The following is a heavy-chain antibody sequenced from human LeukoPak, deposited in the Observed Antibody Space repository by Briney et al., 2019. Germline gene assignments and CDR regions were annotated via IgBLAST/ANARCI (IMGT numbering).Heavy chain of an antibody. V-gene: IGHV4-39*07. D-gene: IGHD6-13*01. CDR3: ASSLPQDIAAAGTVYGMDV. Sequence: PSETLSLTCTVSGGSISSSSYYWGWIRQPPGKGLEWIGSIYYSGSTYYNPSLKSRVTISVDTSKNQFSLKLSSVTAADTAVYYCASSLPQDIAAAGTVYGMDVWGQGTTVTVSS. CDR1: GGSISSSSYY. CDR2: IYYSGST. J-gene: IGHJ6*02.